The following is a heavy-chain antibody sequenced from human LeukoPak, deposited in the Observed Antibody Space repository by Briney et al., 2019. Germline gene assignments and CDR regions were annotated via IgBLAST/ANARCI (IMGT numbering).Heavy chain of an antibody. CDR3: ATRSLWFGEFDY. D-gene: IGHD3-10*01. CDR1: GFTFSTYW. V-gene: IGHV3-7*01. Sequence: GGSLRLSCAASGFTFSTYWMSWVRQAPGKGLEWVASIKRDGSEKNYVDSVKGRFTISRDNAKNSLYLQMNSLRAEDTAVYYCATRSLWFGEFDYWGQGTLVTVSS. J-gene: IGHJ4*02. CDR2: IKRDGSEK.